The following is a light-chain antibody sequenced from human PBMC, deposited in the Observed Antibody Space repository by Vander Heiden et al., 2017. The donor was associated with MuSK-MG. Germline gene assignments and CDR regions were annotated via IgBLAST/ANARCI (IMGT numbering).Light chain of an antibody. V-gene: IGLV2-11*01. Sequence: QSALTQPRSVSGSPGQSVTISCTGTSSDVGGYNYVSWYQQHPGKAPKLIIYDVNKRPSGVPDRFSGSKSGNTASLTISGLQAEDEAYYYCCSYAGSYTLFGGGTKLTVL. J-gene: IGLJ2*01. CDR2: DVN. CDR3: CSYAGSYTL. CDR1: SSDVGGYNY.